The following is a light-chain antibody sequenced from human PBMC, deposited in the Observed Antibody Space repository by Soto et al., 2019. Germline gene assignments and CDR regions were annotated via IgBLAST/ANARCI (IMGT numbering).Light chain of an antibody. CDR1: QSIRSN. CDR3: QQYDNWPPLT. V-gene: IGKV3-15*01. Sequence: EIVMTQSPATLSVSPEERATLSCRASQSIRSNLAWYQQKPGQAPRLLIYEASNRATGVPARFSGSGSGTEFTLTISSLQSEDFAVYYCQQYDNWPPLTFGGGTKVDIK. J-gene: IGKJ4*01. CDR2: EAS.